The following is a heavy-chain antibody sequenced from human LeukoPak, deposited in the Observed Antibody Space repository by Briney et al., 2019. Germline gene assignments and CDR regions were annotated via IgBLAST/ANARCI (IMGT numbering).Heavy chain of an antibody. V-gene: IGHV1-2*02. CDR3: ARDLGIYCSSISCPIDY. CDR2: INPNTGGT. D-gene: IGHD2-2*01. J-gene: IGHJ4*02. Sequence: ASVKVSCKASGYTFTSYDINWVRQAPGQGPEWMGWINPNTGGTNYAEKFQGRVTLTRETSISTAYMEVSRLRSDDTAVYFCARDLGIYCSSISCPIDYWGQGTLVTVSS. CDR1: GYTFTSYD.